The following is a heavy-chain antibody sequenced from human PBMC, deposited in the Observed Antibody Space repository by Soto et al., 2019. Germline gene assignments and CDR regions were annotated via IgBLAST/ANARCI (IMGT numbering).Heavy chain of an antibody. V-gene: IGHV5-51*01. CDR1: GYSFTSYW. J-gene: IGHJ4*02. D-gene: IGHD3-22*01. CDR2: IYPGDSDT. Sequence: PGESLKISCKGSGYSFTSYWIGWVRQMPGKGLEWMGIIYPGDSDTRYSPSFQGQVTISADKSISTAYLQWSSLKASDTAMYYCARSSYDSSGYYRLFDYWGQGTLVTVSS. CDR3: ARSSYDSSGYYRLFDY.